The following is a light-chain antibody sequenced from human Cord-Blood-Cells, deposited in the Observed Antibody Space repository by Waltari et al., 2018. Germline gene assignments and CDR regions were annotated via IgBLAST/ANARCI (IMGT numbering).Light chain of an antibody. CDR1: QSVSSSY. J-gene: IGKJ3*01. CDR3: QQYGSSRFT. Sequence: EIVLTQSPGPLSLSPGERATLSCRASQSVSSSYLAWYQQKPGQAPRLLIYGASSRATVIPDRFSGSGSGTDFTLTISRLEPEDFAVYYCQQYGSSRFTFGPGTKVDIK. CDR2: GAS. V-gene: IGKV3-20*01.